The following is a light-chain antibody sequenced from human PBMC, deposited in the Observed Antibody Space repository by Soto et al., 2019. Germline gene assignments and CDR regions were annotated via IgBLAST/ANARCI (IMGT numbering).Light chain of an antibody. V-gene: IGKV3-15*01. CDR2: GAS. Sequence: EIVMTQSPVTLSVSPGERAILSCRASQSIGNLAWYQQKPGHPPRLLIWGASTRVTGVTARFGGSGSGTEFTLTVSSLQAEDFAVYYCQQCDNWPYTFGQGPKLEIK. J-gene: IGKJ2*01. CDR1: QSIGN. CDR3: QQCDNWPYT.